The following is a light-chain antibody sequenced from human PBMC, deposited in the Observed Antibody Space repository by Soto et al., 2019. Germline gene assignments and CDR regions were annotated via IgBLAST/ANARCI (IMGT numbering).Light chain of an antibody. CDR2: AAS. CDR3: QQNYSTLGWT. V-gene: IGKV1-39*01. CDR1: QSISTY. Sequence: DIQMTQSPSSLSASVGDRVTITCRASQSISTYLNWYQQKPGRAPKLLIYAASSLHTGVPLRFSGTGSGTDFTLTISSLQPEDFANYYCQQNYSTLGWTLGQGTKVDI. J-gene: IGKJ1*01.